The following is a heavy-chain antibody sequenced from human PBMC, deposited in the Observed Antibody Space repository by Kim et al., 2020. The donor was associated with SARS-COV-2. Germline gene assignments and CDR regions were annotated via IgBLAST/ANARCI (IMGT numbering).Heavy chain of an antibody. D-gene: IGHD5-12*01. V-gene: IGHV3-9*01. CDR3: AKDRDSGYDFRVRYFDY. CDR2: ISWNSGSI. J-gene: IGHJ4*02. Sequence: GGSLRLSCAASGFTFDDYAMHWVRQAPGKGLEWVSGISWNSGSIGYADSVKGRFTISRDNAKNSLYLQMNSLRAEDTALYYCAKDRDSGYDFRVRYFDYWGQGTLVTVSS. CDR1: GFTFDDYA.